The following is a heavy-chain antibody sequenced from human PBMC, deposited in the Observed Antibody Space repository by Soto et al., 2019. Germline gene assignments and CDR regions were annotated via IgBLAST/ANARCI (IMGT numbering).Heavy chain of an antibody. CDR3: ARDNYGDSYYYYYYGMDI. Sequence: GGSLRLSCAASGFTFSSYWMHWVRQAPGKGLVWVSRINSDGSSTSYADSVKGRFTISRDNAKNTLYLQMNSLRAEDTAVYYCARDNYGDSYYYYYYGMDIWGQGTTVTVSS. CDR1: GFTFSSYW. J-gene: IGHJ6*02. D-gene: IGHD4-17*01. V-gene: IGHV3-74*01. CDR2: INSDGSST.